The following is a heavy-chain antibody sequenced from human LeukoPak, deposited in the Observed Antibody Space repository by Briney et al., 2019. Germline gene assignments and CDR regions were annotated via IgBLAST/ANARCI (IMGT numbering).Heavy chain of an antibody. CDR3: ARDGCGGDCYDAFDI. CDR1: GYTFTSYG. J-gene: IGHJ3*02. Sequence: ASVKVSCKASGYTFTSYGISWVRQAPGQGLEWMGWISAYNGNTNYAQKPQGRVTMTTDTSTSTAYMELSRLRSDDTAVYYCARDGCGGDCYDAFDIWGQGTMVTVSS. V-gene: IGHV1-18*01. CDR2: ISAYNGNT. D-gene: IGHD2-21*02.